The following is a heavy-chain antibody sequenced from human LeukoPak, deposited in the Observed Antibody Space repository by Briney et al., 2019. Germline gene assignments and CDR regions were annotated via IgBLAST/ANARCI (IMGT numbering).Heavy chain of an antibody. CDR1: GGSISSRSYY. V-gene: IGHV4-39*01. J-gene: IGHJ4*02. CDR2: IYYSGST. CDR3: SLGDSLYYFVY. Sequence: PSEALSLTCTVSGGSISSRSYYWGWIRQPPGPVLEWIGSIYYSGSTYYNPSLKSRVAISVDTSKSQFSLKLSSVTAADTAVYYCSLGDSLYYFVYWGQGTLVTVSS. D-gene: IGHD2-21*01.